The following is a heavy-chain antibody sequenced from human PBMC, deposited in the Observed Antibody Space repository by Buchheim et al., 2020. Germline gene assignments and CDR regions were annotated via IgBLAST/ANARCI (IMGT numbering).Heavy chain of an antibody. CDR3: ARKNWKETTYYFDS. D-gene: IGHD1-1*01. Sequence: QVQLQESGPGLVKPSGTLYLTCPVSGCSIPSENWWTWVRQPPGKGLEWIGEVNRSGDTNYSPSLKSRVTMSVDASINQFSLKLISVTAADTAVYYCARKNWKETTYYFDSWGQRTL. J-gene: IGHJ4*02. CDR1: GCSIPSENW. V-gene: IGHV4-4*02. CDR2: VNRSGDT.